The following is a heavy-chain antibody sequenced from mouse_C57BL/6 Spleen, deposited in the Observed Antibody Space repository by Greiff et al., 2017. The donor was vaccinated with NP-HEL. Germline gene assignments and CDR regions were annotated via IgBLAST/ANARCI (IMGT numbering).Heavy chain of an antibody. V-gene: IGHV1-82*01. CDR2: IYPGDGDT. Sequence: QVQLQQSGPELVKPGASVKISCKASGYAFSSSWMNWVKQRPGKGLEWIGRIYPGDGDTNYNGKFKGKATLTADKSSSTAYMQLSSLTSEDSAVYFCASSLYGNYGRDYAMDYWGQGTSVTVSS. D-gene: IGHD2-1*01. J-gene: IGHJ4*01. CDR3: ASSLYGNYGRDYAMDY. CDR1: GYAFSSSW.